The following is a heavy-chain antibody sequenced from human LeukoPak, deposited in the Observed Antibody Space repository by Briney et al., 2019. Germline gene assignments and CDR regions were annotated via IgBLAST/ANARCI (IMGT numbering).Heavy chain of an antibody. CDR1: GFTFDDYA. CDR2: ISWNSGSI. Sequence: GRSLRLSCAASGFTFDDYAMHWVRQAPGKGLEWVSGISWNSGSIGYADSVKGRFTISRDNAKNSLYLQMNSLRAEDTALYYCAKSVGSTYTTNWFDPWGQGTLVTVSS. J-gene: IGHJ5*02. CDR3: AKSVGSTYTTNWFDP. V-gene: IGHV3-9*01. D-gene: IGHD1-26*01.